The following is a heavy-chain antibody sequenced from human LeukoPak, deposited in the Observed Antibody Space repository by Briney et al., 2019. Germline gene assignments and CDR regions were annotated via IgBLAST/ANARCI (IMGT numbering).Heavy chain of an antibody. J-gene: IGHJ6*03. CDR1: GGTFSSYA. V-gene: IGHV1-69*05. CDR2: IIPIFGTA. Sequence: GASVKVSCKASGGTFSSYAISWVQQAPGQGLEWMGRIIPIFGTANYAQKFQGRVTITTDESTSTAYMELSSLRSEDTAVYYCARVRGDSSGYYYYYMDVWGKGTTVTVSS. CDR3: ARVRGDSSGYYYYYMDV. D-gene: IGHD3-22*01.